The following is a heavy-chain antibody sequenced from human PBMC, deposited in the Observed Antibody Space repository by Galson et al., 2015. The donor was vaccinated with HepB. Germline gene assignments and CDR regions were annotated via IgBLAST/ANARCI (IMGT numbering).Heavy chain of an antibody. CDR3: AKAVALYFYYGLDV. CDR2: ITGSGGST. J-gene: IGHJ6*02. Sequence: SLRLSCATSGFSFSRYAMSWVRQAPGTGLEWVSAITGSGGSTYYADSEKGRFTISRDNSTNTLHLQVNRLRAEDTAVYYCAKAVALYFYYGLDVWGQGTTVTVSS. CDR1: GFSFSRYA. V-gene: IGHV3-23*01.